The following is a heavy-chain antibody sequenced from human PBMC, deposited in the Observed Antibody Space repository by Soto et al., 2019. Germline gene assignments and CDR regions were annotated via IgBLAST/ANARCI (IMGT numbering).Heavy chain of an antibody. D-gene: IGHD6-6*01. V-gene: IGHV3-73*01. Sequence: GGSLRLSCAASGFTFSGSAMHWVRQASGKGLEWVGRIRSKANSYATAYAASVKGRFTISRDDSKNTAYLQMNSLKTEDTAVYYCTRLHFDIAARSVHYYGMDVWGQGTTVTVSS. CDR1: GFTFSGSA. CDR3: TRLHFDIAARSVHYYGMDV. CDR2: IRSKANSYAT. J-gene: IGHJ6*02.